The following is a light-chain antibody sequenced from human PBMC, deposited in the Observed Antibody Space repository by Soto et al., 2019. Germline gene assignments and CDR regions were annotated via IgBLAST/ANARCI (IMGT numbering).Light chain of an antibody. V-gene: IGKV3-20*01. CDR3: QQYITWPYT. J-gene: IGKJ1*01. CDR1: QSVSSSY. CDR2: GAS. Sequence: EIVLTQSPGTLSLSPGERATLSCRASQSVSSSYLAWYQQKPGQPPRLLIYGASSRATGIPARFSGSGSGTEFTLTISSLQSEDFALYFCQQYITWPYTFGQGTKVEIK.